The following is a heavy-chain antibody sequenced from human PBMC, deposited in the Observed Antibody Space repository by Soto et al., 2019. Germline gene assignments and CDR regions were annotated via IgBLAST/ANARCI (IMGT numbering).Heavy chain of an antibody. CDR1: GGSFSSYA. J-gene: IGHJ1*01. V-gene: IGHV1-69*13. CDR3: ARPDHEAEYFQH. Sequence: SVKVSCKASGGSFSSYAISWVRQAPGQGLEWMGGIIPIFGTANYAQKFQGRVTITADESTSTAYMELSSLRSEDTAVYYCARPDHEAEYFQHWGQGTLVTVSS. CDR2: IIPIFGTA.